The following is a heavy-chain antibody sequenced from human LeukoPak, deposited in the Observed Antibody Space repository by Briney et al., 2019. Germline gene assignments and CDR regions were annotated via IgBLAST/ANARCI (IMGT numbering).Heavy chain of an antibody. Sequence: GGSLRLSCAASGFIFDDYTMHWVRQVPGKGLEWVSLIDRDGGITYYADSVKGRFTISRDNSKNSLSLQMNGLRTEDSALYYCAKDSGDSSGYTFDSWGQGTLVTVSP. D-gene: IGHD3-22*01. V-gene: IGHV3-43*01. CDR1: GFIFDDYT. CDR3: AKDSGDSSGYTFDS. CDR2: IDRDGGIT. J-gene: IGHJ4*02.